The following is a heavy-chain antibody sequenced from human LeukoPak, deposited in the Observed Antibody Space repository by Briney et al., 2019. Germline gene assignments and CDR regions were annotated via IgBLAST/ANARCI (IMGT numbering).Heavy chain of an antibody. CDR3: ARKTVVGSYFDY. CDR2: IRQDGSDK. D-gene: IGHD4-23*01. Sequence: GGSLRLSCAASGFTFSAYWMSWVRQAPGKGLEWVANIRQDGSDKYYVDSVKGRFTISRDNAKNSLYLQMNSLRAEDTAVYYCARKTVVGSYFDYWGQGTPVTVSS. CDR1: GFTFSAYW. J-gene: IGHJ4*02. V-gene: IGHV3-7*03.